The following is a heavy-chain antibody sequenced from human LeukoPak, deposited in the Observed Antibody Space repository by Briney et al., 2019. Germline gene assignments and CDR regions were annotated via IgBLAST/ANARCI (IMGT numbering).Heavy chain of an antibody. CDR3: AKVGGDSSGYYSGSQFDY. J-gene: IGHJ4*02. D-gene: IGHD3-22*01. CDR2: ISGSGGST. Sequence: GGSLRLSCAASGFTFSSYSMNWVRQAPGKGLEWVSSISGSGGSTYYADSLKGRFTISRDNSKNTLYLQMNSLRAEDTAVYYCAKVGGDSSGYYSGSQFDYWGQGTLVTVSS. CDR1: GFTFSSYS. V-gene: IGHV3-23*01.